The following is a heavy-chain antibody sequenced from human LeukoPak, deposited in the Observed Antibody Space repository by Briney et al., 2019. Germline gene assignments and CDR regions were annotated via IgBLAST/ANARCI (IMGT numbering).Heavy chain of an antibody. CDR2: IRYDGSNK. V-gene: IGHV3-30*02. J-gene: IGHJ4*02. D-gene: IGHD3-10*01. CDR1: GFTFSSYG. CDR3: AKDYMVRGVTNFDY. Sequence: GGSLRLSCAASGFTFSSYGMHWVRQAPGKGLEWVAFIRYDGSNKYYADSVKGRFTISRDNSKNTLYLQMNSLRAEDTAVYYCAKDYMVRGVTNFDYWGQGTLVTVSS.